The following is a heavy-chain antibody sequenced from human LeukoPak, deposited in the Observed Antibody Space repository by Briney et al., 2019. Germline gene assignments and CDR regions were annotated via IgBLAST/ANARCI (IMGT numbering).Heavy chain of an antibody. D-gene: IGHD3-3*01. Sequence: GGSLRLSCAASGFTFRNYWMGWVRQAPGKGLEWVANTKPDGSAEYYADSVRGRFTTSRDNANNFLYLQMNSLRAEDTAVYYCARENYDFWSGYYSDAGNFDYWAREPWSPSPQ. CDR3: ARENYDFWSGYYSDAGNFDY. J-gene: IGHJ4*02. CDR1: GFTFRNYW. CDR2: TKPDGSAE. V-gene: IGHV3-7*01.